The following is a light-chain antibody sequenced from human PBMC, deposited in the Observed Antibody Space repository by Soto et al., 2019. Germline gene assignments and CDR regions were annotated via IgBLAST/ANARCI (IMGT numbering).Light chain of an antibody. CDR2: GAS. V-gene: IGKV3-15*01. J-gene: IGKJ1*01. CDR1: QSVSSN. Sequence: EIVMTQSPATVSVSPGERVTLSCRASQSVSSNLAWYQQKPGQAPRLLISGASTRATGVPARFSGSGPGTEFTLTISSLQAEDFAIYYCQQYNNWPPTFGQGTKVDIK. CDR3: QQYNNWPPT.